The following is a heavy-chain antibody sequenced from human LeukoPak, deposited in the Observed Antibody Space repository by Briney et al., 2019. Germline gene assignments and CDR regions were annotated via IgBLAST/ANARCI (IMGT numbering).Heavy chain of an antibody. CDR2: ISVSGENT. CDR3: VREAGFVHPTNWFDP. CDR1: GFTFSSHA. V-gene: IGHV3-23*01. D-gene: IGHD6-13*01. Sequence: PGGSLRLSCAAPGFTFSSHAMAWVRQVPGRGLEWVSSISVSGENTYFADSVKGRFTISRDNSRSTVYLQMNTLRADDTAIYYCVREAGFVHPTNWFDPWGQGTLVSVSS. J-gene: IGHJ5*02.